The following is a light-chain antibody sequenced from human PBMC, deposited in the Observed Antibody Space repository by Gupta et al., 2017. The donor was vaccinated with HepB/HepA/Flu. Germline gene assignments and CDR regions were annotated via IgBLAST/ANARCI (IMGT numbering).Light chain of an antibody. V-gene: IGKV3-15*01. Sequence: EIVMTQSPATLSVSRGERATLSCRASQSVSSNLAWYQQKPGQAPRLLIYGASTRATGIPARFSGSGSGTYFTLTISSLQSEDLGVYYCQQYNNWPPLTFGGGTKVEIK. J-gene: IGKJ4*01. CDR3: QQYNNWPPLT. CDR2: GAS. CDR1: QSVSSN.